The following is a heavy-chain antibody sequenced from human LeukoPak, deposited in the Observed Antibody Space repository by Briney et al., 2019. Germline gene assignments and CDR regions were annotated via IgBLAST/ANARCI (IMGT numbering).Heavy chain of an antibody. Sequence: GGSLRLSCAASGFTFSSYSMNWVRQAPGKALEWVSSISSSSSYIYYADSVKGRFTISRDNAKNSLYLQMNSLRAEDTAVYYCAREEEYSYGYCDYWGQGTLVTVSS. J-gene: IGHJ4*02. D-gene: IGHD5-18*01. CDR1: GFTFSSYS. CDR2: ISSSSSYI. CDR3: AREEEYSYGYCDY. V-gene: IGHV3-21*01.